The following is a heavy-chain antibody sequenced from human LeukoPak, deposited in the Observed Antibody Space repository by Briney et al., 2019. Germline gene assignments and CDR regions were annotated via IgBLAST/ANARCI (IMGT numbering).Heavy chain of an antibody. D-gene: IGHD6-19*01. CDR3: ARHGWHAWYFDL. V-gene: IGHV4-34*01. CDR2: INQRRNT. J-gene: IGHJ2*01. CDR1: GESFSGYS. Sequence: PSETLSLTCVVYGESFSGYSWSWIHQPPGKGLEWIGEINQRRNTNYNPSLKSRVTISIDTSKNQFSLKLSSVTAADTAVCYCARHGWHAWYFDLWGRGTLVTASS.